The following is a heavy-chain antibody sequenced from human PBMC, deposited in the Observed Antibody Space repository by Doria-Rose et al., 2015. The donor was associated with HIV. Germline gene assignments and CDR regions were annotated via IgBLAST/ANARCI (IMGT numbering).Heavy chain of an antibody. D-gene: IGHD6-13*01. Sequence: ESGPVLVKPTETLTLTCTVSGVSLSSPGMGVNWIRQPPGKALEWLANIFSDDGRSYKTSLKSRLTISRGTSKSQVVLTMTDMDPVDTATYYCARIKSSRWYHKYYFDFWGRGTLVIVSA. V-gene: IGHV2-26*01. CDR1: GVSLSSPGMG. J-gene: IGHJ4*02. CDR3: ARIKSSRWYHKYYFDF. CDR2: IFSDDGR.